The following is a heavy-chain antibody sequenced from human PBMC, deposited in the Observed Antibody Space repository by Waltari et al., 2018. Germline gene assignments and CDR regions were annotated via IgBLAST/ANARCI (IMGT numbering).Heavy chain of an antibody. CDR2: IFSSCIT. CDR3: ARMVGHTALDY. CDR1: GVSISSTSYY. J-gene: IGHJ4*02. V-gene: IGHV4-39*01. D-gene: IGHD5-18*01. Sequence: QLQESGPGLVKPSETLSLTCSVSGVSISSTSYYWTWIRQPPGKGLEWIGNIFSSCITYYNPSLKSRVTIFVDTSKNQFSLKVTSVSATDTAVYYCARMVGHTALDYWGQGALVTVSS.